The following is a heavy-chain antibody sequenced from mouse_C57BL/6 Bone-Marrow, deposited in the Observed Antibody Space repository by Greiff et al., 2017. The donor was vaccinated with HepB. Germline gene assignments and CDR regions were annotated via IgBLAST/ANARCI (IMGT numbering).Heavy chain of an antibody. CDR2: ISSGGSYT. D-gene: IGHD2-5*01. CDR3: ARHIVTTDY. Sequence: EVKVVESGGDLVKPGGSLKLSCAASGFTFSSYGMSWVRQTPDKRLEWVATISSGGSYTYYPDSVKGRFTISRDNAKNTLYLQMSSLKSEDTAMYYCARHIVTTDYWGQGTTLTVSS. V-gene: IGHV5-6*01. J-gene: IGHJ2*01. CDR1: GFTFSSYG.